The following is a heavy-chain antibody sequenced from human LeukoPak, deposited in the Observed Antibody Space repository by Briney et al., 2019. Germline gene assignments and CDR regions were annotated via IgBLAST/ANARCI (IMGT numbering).Heavy chain of an antibody. D-gene: IGHD3-22*01. CDR3: ARDVTYYYDSSGYFDS. CDR1: GFNFSSYW. Sequence: GGSLRLSCAASGFNFSSYWMSWVRQAPGKGLEWVANIKQDGSEKYYVDSVKGRFTISRDNAKNSLYLQMNSLRAEDTAVYYCARDVTYYYDSSGYFDSWGQGTLVTVSS. V-gene: IGHV3-7*01. J-gene: IGHJ4*02. CDR2: IKQDGSEK.